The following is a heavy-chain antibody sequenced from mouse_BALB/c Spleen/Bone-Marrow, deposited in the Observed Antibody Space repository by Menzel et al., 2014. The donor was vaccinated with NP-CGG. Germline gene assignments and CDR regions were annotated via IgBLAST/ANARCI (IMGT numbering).Heavy chain of an antibody. V-gene: IGHV5-9*02. J-gene: IGHJ1*01. Sequence: EVQGVESGGGLVKPGGSLKLSCAASGFASSSYDMSWVRQTPEKRLEWVATISSGGSYTYYPDSVKGRFTISRDNARNTLYLQMSSLRSEDTALYYCARLGNWYFDVWGAGTTVTVSS. CDR1: GFASSSYD. CDR2: ISSGGSYT. CDR3: ARLGNWYFDV. D-gene: IGHD1-1*02.